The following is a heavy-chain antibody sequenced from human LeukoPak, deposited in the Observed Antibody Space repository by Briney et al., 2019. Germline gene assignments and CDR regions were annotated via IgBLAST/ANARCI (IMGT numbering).Heavy chain of an antibody. Sequence: SETLSLTCTVSGGPISSSSYYWGWIRQPPGKGLEWIGSIYYSGSTYYNPSLRSRVTISVDTSKNQFSLKLSSVTAADTAVYYCARHGQYYYGSGSYHLDYWGQGTLVTVSS. V-gene: IGHV4-39*01. J-gene: IGHJ4*02. D-gene: IGHD3-10*01. CDR1: GGPISSSSYY. CDR3: ARHGQYYYGSGSYHLDY. CDR2: IYYSGST.